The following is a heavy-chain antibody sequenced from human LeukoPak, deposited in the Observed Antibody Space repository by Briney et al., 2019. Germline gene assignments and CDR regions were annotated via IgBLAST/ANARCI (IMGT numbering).Heavy chain of an antibody. V-gene: IGHV1-46*01. CDR3: AREGDHYYDSSGFDY. J-gene: IGHJ4*02. CDR2: INPSGGST. D-gene: IGHD3-22*01. CDR1: GYTFTSYY. Sequence: ASVKVSCKASGYTFTSYYMHWVRQAPGQGLEWMGIINPSGGSTSYAQKFQGRVTMTRDTSTSTVYMELSSLRSEDTAVYYCAREGDHYYDSSGFDYWGQGTLVTVSS.